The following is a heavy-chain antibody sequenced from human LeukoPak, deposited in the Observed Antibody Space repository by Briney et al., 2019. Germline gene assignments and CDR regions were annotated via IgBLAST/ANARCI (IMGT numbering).Heavy chain of an antibody. D-gene: IGHD6-13*01. CDR3: GRAFPPLRVAAAGDH. CDR1: GFTFSDCD. J-gene: IGHJ5*02. CDR2: ISYRSSHI. V-gene: IGHV3-21*06. Sequence: KAGGSLTLPCTASGFTFSDCDMNWLRQAPGKGLEWVSSISYRSSHIYYADSAKGRFTISRDNAKNSLYLQINNLRAEETTVYYCGRAFPPLRVAAAGDHWGQGTLVTVSS.